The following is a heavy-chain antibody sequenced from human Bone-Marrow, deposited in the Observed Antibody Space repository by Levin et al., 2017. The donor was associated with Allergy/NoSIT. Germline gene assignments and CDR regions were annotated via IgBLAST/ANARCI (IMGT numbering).Heavy chain of an antibody. D-gene: IGHD2-8*01. CDR2: IYSGGTT. CDR1: GFTVYNNY. CDR3: ARNVPLTANGY. Sequence: GGSLRLSCAVSGFTVYNNYMSWVRQAPGKGLEWVSLIYSGGTTQYADSVKGRFTISRDSSKNTLYLQMNSLTPKDTAMYYCARNVPLTANGYWGQGTLVTVSS. J-gene: IGHJ4*02. V-gene: IGHV3-66*01.